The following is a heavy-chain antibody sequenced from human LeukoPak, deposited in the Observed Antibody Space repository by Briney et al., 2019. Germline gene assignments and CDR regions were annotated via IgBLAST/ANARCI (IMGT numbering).Heavy chain of an antibody. Sequence: SETLSLPCTVSGDFFTSVADYWAWIRQPPGKGLEWIASGDYSGGTYYHPSLKSRVTISLDKSKNQFFLNLSSVTAADTAVYYCARERDLASGSHDAYWGQGTLVTVSS. CDR1: GDFFTSVADY. D-gene: IGHD3-10*01. V-gene: IGHV4-39*07. CDR3: ARERDLASGSHDAY. J-gene: IGHJ4*02. CDR2: GDYSGGT.